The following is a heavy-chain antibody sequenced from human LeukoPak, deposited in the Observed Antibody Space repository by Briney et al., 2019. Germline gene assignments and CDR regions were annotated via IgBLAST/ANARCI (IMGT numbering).Heavy chain of an antibody. CDR3: ARERWHCRVNCYSVYYYALDV. J-gene: IGHJ6*02. D-gene: IGHD2-15*01. CDR1: GYTFTNYA. Sequence: ASVKVSCTGSGYTFTNYAVHWARQAPAQRLEWLGWINPGNGDTKYSQNFQGRVTVTSDTSAATAYVELNSLTSEDTAVYYCARERWHCRVNCYSVYYYALDVWGQGTTVTVSS. V-gene: IGHV1-3*01. CDR2: INPGNGDT.